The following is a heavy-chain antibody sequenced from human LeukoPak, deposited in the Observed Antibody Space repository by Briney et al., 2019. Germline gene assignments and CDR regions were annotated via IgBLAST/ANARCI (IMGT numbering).Heavy chain of an antibody. D-gene: IGHD5-12*01. CDR1: GGTFSSYA. CDR3: AGGPDSGYEFDY. Sequence: ASVKVSCKASGGTFSSYAISWVRQAPGQGLEWMGRIIPILGIANYAQKFQGRVTITADKSTSTAYMGLSSLRSEDTAVYYCAGGPDSGYEFDYWGQGTLVTVSS. V-gene: IGHV1-69*04. CDR2: IIPILGIA. J-gene: IGHJ4*02.